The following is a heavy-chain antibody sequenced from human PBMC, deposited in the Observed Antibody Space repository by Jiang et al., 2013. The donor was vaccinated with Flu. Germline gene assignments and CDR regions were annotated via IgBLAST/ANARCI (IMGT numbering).Heavy chain of an antibody. CDR2: IYYSGST. D-gene: IGHD3-10*01. CDR3: AKEPYGSGKNWFDP. Sequence: WSWIRQHPGKGLEWIGYIYYSGSTYYNPSLKSRVTISVDTSKNQFSLKLSSVTAADTAVYYCAKEPYGSGKNWFDPWGQGTLVTVSS. V-gene: IGHV4-31*02. J-gene: IGHJ5*02.